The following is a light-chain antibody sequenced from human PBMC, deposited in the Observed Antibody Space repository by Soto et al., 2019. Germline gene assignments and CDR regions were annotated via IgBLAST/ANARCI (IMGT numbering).Light chain of an antibody. J-gene: IGKJ1*01. V-gene: IGKV1-5*01. CDR3: QQYNSYSWT. CDR1: QSISSW. CDR2: DAS. Sequence: DIQMTQSPSTLSASVGDRVTITCRASQSISSWLAWYQQKPGKATKLLIYDASSLASGVPSRFSGSGSGTEFTLTISSLQPDDFSTYYCQQYNSYSWTFGQGTKVEIQ.